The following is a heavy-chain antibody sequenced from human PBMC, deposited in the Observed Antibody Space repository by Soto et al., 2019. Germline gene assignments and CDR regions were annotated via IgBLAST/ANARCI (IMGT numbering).Heavy chain of an antibody. J-gene: IGHJ6*02. V-gene: IGHV1-18*01. CDR2: ISAYNGNT. D-gene: IGHD6-6*01. CDR3: ARDLEAARPPHYYGMDV. Sequence: ASVKVSCKASGYTFTSYGISWVRQAPGQGLEWMGWISAYNGNTNYAQKLQGRVSMTTDTSTSTAYMELRSLRSDDTAVYYCARDLEAARPPHYYGMDVWGQGTTVTVSS. CDR1: GYTFTSYG.